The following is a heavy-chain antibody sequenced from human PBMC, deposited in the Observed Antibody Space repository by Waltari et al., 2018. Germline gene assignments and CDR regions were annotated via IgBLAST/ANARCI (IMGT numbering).Heavy chain of an antibody. CDR2: IHHSGST. CDR1: GGSFSGYY. V-gene: IGHV4-34*01. CDR3: ARGRGSSYDFWSGYNY. J-gene: IGHJ4*02. D-gene: IGHD3-3*01. Sequence: QVQLQQWGAGLLKPSATLSLTCAVYGGSFSGYYWSWIRQPPGKGLECVGEIHHSGSTNYNPSLKSRVTISVDTSKNQFSLKLSSVTAADTAVYYCARGRGSSYDFWSGYNYWGQGTLVTVSS.